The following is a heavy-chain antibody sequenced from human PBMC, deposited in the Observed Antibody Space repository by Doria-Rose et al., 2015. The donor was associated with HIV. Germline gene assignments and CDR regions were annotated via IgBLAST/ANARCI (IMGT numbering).Heavy chain of an antibody. V-gene: IGHV1-18*01. Sequence: YDVTWVRQAPGEGLEWMGWISASGNRNYAQKLQGRVTMTRDTSTDTVYMEVRGLRSDDTAVYYCARGLFGGTPLGPFDIWGQGTVVIVSS. CDR2: ISASGNR. CDR1: YD. D-gene: IGHD3-10*02. CDR3: ARGLFGGTPLGPFDI. J-gene: IGHJ3*02.